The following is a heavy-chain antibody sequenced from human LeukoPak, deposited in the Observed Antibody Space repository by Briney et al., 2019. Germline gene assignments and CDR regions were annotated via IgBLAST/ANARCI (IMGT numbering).Heavy chain of an antibody. J-gene: IGHJ2*01. CDR1: GFTFSNAW. Sequence: PGGSLRLSCAASGFTFSNAWMSWVRQAPGKGLEWVSVIYSGGSTYYADSVKGRFTISRHNSKNTLYLQMNSLRAEDTAVYYCARGLRGWTFDLWGRGTLVTVSS. D-gene: IGHD2-15*01. V-gene: IGHV3-53*04. CDR3: ARGLRGWTFDL. CDR2: IYSGGST.